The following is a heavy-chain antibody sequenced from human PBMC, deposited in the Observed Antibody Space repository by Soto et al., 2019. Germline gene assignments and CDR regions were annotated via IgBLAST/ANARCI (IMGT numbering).Heavy chain of an antibody. Sequence: SGGSLRLSCAASGFTFSSYEMNWVRQAPGKGLEWVSYISSSGGTIYYADSVKGRFTISRDNAKNSLYLQMNSLKAEDTAVYYCARVSRIPVQGMDVWGQGTTVTVSS. CDR1: GFTFSSYE. J-gene: IGHJ6*02. V-gene: IGHV3-48*03. D-gene: IGHD1-1*01. CDR3: ARVSRIPVQGMDV. CDR2: ISSSGGTI.